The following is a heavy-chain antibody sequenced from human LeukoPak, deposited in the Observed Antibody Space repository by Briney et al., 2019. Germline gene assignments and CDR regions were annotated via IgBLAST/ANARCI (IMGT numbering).Heavy chain of an antibody. V-gene: IGHV4-34*01. Sequence: PSETLSLTCAVYGGSFSGYYWGWISQPPGKWLEWIGEINHSGSTNYNPSLKSRVTISVDTSKNQFSLKLSSVTAADTAVYYCARGKGYSYGYVDYWGQGTLVTVSS. CDR2: INHSGST. CDR1: GGSFSGYY. J-gene: IGHJ4*02. D-gene: IGHD5-18*01. CDR3: ARGKGYSYGYVDY.